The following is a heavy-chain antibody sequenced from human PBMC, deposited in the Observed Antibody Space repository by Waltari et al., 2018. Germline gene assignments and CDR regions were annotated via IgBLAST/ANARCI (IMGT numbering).Heavy chain of an antibody. CDR1: GGYIDTPKHY. V-gene: IGHV4-39*01. CDR2: ISYAGPT. CDR3: ATYIGASVGTAAFDV. J-gene: IGHJ3*01. D-gene: IGHD5-12*01. Sequence: LPLQESGPGTVKSSETLSPTCSVSGGYIDTPKHYWSWICQPPGQGLEWIGTISYAGPTSTNPSLRSRLTMSRDTSKNQLSLTLGSTTAADTAVYYCATYIGASVGTAAFDVWGQGTMVTVSS.